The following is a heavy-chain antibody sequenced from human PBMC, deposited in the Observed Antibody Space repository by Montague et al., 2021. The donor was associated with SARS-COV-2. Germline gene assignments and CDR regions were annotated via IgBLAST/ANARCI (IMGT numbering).Heavy chain of an antibody. CDR1: GGSITGYY. CDR2: IYDGGAV. D-gene: IGHD4-23*01. J-gene: IGHJ3*02. V-gene: IGHV4-59*01. Sequence: SETLSLTCTVSGGSITGYYWSWLRRSPGKGLEWIAYIYDGGAVNYNPSLVSRVTISTDTSKNQLSLKVNSVTAADTAVYYCVRDHPYGGPRGAYDIWGQRTVVTVSS. CDR3: VRDHPYGGPRGAYDI.